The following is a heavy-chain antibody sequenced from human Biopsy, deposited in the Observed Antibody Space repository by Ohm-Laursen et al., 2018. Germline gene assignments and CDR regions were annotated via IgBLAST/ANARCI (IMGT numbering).Heavy chain of an antibody. J-gene: IGHJ4*02. CDR1: GFTFSSYA. Sequence: SLRFSCAAPGFTFSSYAMTWFRQAPGKGLEWVSTISGNSDIIYDTDSVKGRFTISRDNSKNTLYLQMNSLRADDTAVYYCALAAAQTVTHFDYWGQGTLVTVSS. CDR3: ALAAAQTVTHFDY. D-gene: IGHD4-17*01. V-gene: IGHV3-23*01. CDR2: ISGNSDII.